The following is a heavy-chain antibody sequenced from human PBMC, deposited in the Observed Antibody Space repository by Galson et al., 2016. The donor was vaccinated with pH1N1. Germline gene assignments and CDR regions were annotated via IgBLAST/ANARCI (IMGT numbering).Heavy chain of an antibody. Sequence: SVKVSCKASGYTFTAYYIRWVRQAPGQGLEWMGWINPDTGGTHFAQKFQGWVTMTRDTSIRTAYMELSSLKTDDTAVYYCARVHRGTTVVDYWGQGTLVAVSS. D-gene: IGHD1-14*01. J-gene: IGHJ4*02. CDR1: GYTFTAYY. CDR3: ARVHRGTTVVDY. V-gene: IGHV1-2*04. CDR2: INPDTGGT.